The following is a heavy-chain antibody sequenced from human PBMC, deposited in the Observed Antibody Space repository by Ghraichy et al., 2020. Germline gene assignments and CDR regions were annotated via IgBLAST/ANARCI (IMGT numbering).Heavy chain of an antibody. CDR1: GGTFSSYT. Sequence: SVKVSCKASGGTFSSYTISWVRQAPGQGLEWMGRIIPILGIANYAQKFQGRVTITADKSTSTAYMELSSLRSEDTAVYYCASPIYAYYYGSGSYYNSDYWGQGTLVTVAS. D-gene: IGHD3-10*01. V-gene: IGHV1-69*02. CDR3: ASPIYAYYYGSGSYYNSDY. CDR2: IIPILGIA. J-gene: IGHJ4*02.